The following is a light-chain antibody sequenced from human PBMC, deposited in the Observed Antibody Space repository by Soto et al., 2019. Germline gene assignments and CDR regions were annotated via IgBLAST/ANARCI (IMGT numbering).Light chain of an antibody. J-gene: IGKJ2*01. CDR1: QAVNTR. V-gene: IGKV3D-11*01. CDR2: LAS. Sequence: EIVLTQSPATLSSFPGDRVTLSCRASQAVNTRLAWYQHKPGQAPRLLIYLASNRAAGVPARFSGSGSGTDFTLTISDVEPEDFAVYYCHQRSNWQYTFGQGTKLEIK. CDR3: HQRSNWQYT.